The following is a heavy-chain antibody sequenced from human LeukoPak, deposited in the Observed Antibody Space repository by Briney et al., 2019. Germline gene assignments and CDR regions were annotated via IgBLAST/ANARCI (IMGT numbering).Heavy chain of an antibody. J-gene: IGHJ4*02. CDR1: GFTFDDYA. CDR3: AKAGSRYYYGSGSYYDY. CDR2: ISWNSGSI. V-gene: IGHV3-9*01. D-gene: IGHD3-10*01. Sequence: PGRSLRLSCAASGFTFDDYAMHWVRQAPGKGLEWVSGISWNSGSIGYADSVKGRFTISRDNAKNSLYLQMNSLRAEDTALYYCAKAGSRYYYGSGSYYDYWGQGTLVTVSS.